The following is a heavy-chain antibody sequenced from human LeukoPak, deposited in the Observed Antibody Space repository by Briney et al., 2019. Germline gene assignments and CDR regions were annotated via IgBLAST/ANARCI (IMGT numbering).Heavy chain of an antibody. Sequence: SETLSLTCTVSGYSISSGYYWGWIRQPPGKGLEWIGSIYYSGSTYYNPSLKSRVTISVDTSKNQFSLKLSFVTAADTAVYYCARGGTVTTIDYWGQGTLVTVSS. V-gene: IGHV4-38-2*02. CDR3: ARGGTVTTIDY. D-gene: IGHD4-17*01. CDR2: IYYSGST. J-gene: IGHJ4*02. CDR1: GYSISSGYY.